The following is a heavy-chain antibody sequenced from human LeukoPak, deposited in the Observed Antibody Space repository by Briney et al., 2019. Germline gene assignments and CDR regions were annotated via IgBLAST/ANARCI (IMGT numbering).Heavy chain of an antibody. D-gene: IGHD2-8*01. Sequence: GGSLRLSCAASGFTFSSYAMSWVRQAPGKGLEWVSAISGSGGSTYYADSVKGRFTISRDNSKNTLYLQMNSLRAEDTAVYYCAKGHPKYCTNGVCFLDYWGQGTLVTVSS. CDR3: AKGHPKYCTNGVCFLDY. CDR2: ISGSGGST. CDR1: GFTFSSYA. J-gene: IGHJ4*02. V-gene: IGHV3-23*01.